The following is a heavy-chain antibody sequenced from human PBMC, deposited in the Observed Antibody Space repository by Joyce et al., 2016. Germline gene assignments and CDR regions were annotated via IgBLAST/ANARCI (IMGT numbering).Heavy chain of an antibody. CDR2: VYYSCTT. CDR1: GGSIDSSRYY. Sequence: QLRLQESGPGQVKPSETLSLTCIVSGGSIDSSRYYWGWIRQPPGKGLEWMGTVYYSCTTDYNPSLRSRVTMSVDTSKNQFSLKLDSVTAADTAIYYCVSPGDSYPTDWGQGILVTVSS. CDR3: VSPGDSYPTD. J-gene: IGHJ4*02. D-gene: IGHD5-18*01. V-gene: IGHV4-39*01.